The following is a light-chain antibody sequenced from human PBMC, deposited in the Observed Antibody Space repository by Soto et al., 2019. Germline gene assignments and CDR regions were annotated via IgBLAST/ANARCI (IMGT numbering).Light chain of an antibody. Sequence: EIVMTQSPATLSVSPGERASLSCRASQSVGSKLAWYQHKPGQAPRLLIYDASTRATGFPARFSGSGSGTEFTLTISSLQSEDFAVYYCQQYNNWPWTFGQGTKVEIK. CDR1: QSVGSK. CDR2: DAS. CDR3: QQYNNWPWT. V-gene: IGKV3-15*01. J-gene: IGKJ1*01.